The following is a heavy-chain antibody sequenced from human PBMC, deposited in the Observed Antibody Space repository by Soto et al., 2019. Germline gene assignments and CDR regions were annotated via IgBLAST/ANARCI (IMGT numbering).Heavy chain of an antibody. CDR2: ISGSGGST. V-gene: IGHV3-23*01. J-gene: IGHJ6*02. CDR3: AKDKGVPAAPYYYYGMDV. D-gene: IGHD2-2*01. Sequence: PGGSLRLSCAASGFTFSSYAMSWVRQAPGKGLEWVSAISGSGGSTYYADSVKGRFTISRDNSKNTLYLQMNSLRAEDTAVYYCAKDKGVPAAPYYYYGMDVWGQGTTVTVSS. CDR1: GFTFSSYA.